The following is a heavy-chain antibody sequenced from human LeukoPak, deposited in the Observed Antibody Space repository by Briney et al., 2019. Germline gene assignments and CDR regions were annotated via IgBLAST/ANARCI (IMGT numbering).Heavy chain of an antibody. CDR1: GFTFSSYW. J-gene: IGHJ4*02. D-gene: IGHD3-16*02. Sequence: GGSLRLSCAASGFTFSSYWMHWVRQAPGKGLVWVSRINTDGSSTSYADSVKGRFTISRDNAKNTLYLQMNSLRAEDTAVYYCFLRGVIVGDYWGQGTLVTVSS. V-gene: IGHV3-74*01. CDR3: FLRGVIVGDY. CDR2: INTDGSST.